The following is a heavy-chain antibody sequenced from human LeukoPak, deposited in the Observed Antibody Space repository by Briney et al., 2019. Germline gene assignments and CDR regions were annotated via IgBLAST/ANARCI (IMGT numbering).Heavy chain of an antibody. D-gene: IGHD6-13*01. CDR2: IIPIFGTA. CDR1: GGTFSSYA. CDR3: ARAGVDSSSWYATHWFDP. J-gene: IGHJ5*02. Sequence: SVKVSCKASGGTFSSYAISWVRQAPGQGLEWMVGIIPIFGTANYAQKFQGRVTITADESTSTAYMELSSLRSEDTAVYYCARAGVDSSSWYATHWFDPWGQGTLVTVSS. V-gene: IGHV1-69*01.